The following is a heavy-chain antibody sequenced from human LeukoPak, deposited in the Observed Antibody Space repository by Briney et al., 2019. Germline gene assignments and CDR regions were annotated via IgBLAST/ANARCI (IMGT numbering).Heavy chain of an antibody. CDR1: GGSISSYY. V-gene: IGHV4-59*12. CDR2: IYYSGST. D-gene: IGHD5-12*01. J-gene: IGHJ4*02. CDR3: ARGRASVRYFDY. Sequence: SETLSLTCTVSGGSISSYYWSWIRQPPGKGLEWIGYIYYSGSTNYNPSLKSRVTISVDTSKNQFSLKLSSVTAADTAVYYCARGRASVRYFDYWGQGTLVTVSS.